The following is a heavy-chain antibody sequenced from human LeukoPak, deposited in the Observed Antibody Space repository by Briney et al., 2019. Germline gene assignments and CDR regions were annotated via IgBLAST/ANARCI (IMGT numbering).Heavy chain of an antibody. CDR1: GGSISSSSYX. Sequence: SETLSLTCTVSGGSISSSSYXXXXIRXPPGXGXXWIGXXXXXXXTYYNPSLKSRVTISVDTSKNQFSLKLSSVTAADTAVYYCARLFYYYDSSGLAPGMGTAPDYWGQGTLVTVSS. CDR2: XXXXXXT. V-gene: IGHV4-39*01. J-gene: IGHJ4*02. CDR3: ARLFYYYDSSGLAPGMGTAPDY. D-gene: IGHD3-22*01.